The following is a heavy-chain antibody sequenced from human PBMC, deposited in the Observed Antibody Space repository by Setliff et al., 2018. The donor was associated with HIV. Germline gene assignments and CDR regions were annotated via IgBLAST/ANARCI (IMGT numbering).Heavy chain of an antibody. CDR1: GYTFTTYD. J-gene: IGHJ5*02. Sequence: GASVKVSCKASGYTFTTYDITWVRQAPGQGLEWLGWISPYNGHTNFAQKFQGRVTMTTDTATSTAYMEVSSQRSEDTAVYYCALPYCSGGNCWSSASLPPAGWFDPWGQGTLVTVSS. V-gene: IGHV1-18*01. CDR3: ALPYCSGGNCWSSASLPPAGWFDP. CDR2: ISPYNGHT. D-gene: IGHD2-15*01.